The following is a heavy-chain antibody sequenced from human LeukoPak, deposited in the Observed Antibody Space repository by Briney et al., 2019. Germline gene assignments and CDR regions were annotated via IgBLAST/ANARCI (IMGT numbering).Heavy chain of an antibody. CDR2: IYTGGST. D-gene: IGHD6-19*01. CDR3: ATSSDWYPVSSDH. CDR1: GFTVSSNY. Sequence: GGSLRLSCAASGFTVSSNYMSWVRQAPEKGLEWVSVIYTGGSTYYADSVKGRFTVSRDNAKNTLYLQMNSLRPEDTAPYYCATSSDWYPVSSDHWGQGTLVTVSS. V-gene: IGHV3-53*01. J-gene: IGHJ4*02.